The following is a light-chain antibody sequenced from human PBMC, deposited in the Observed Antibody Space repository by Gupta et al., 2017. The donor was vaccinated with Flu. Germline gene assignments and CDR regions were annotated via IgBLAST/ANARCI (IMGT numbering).Light chain of an antibody. J-gene: IGLJ3*02. Sequence: SALTHPASVSGSPGQSITISCSATSSDVGSYNLVSWYQKHPGKAPKLVIYEGTKGPSGVSNRFSGSKSGNTASLTISGLQAEDEAEYYCCSFAGSSTWVFGGGTKLTVL. CDR3: CSFAGSSTWV. V-gene: IGLV2-23*01. CDR1: SSDVGSYNL. CDR2: EGT.